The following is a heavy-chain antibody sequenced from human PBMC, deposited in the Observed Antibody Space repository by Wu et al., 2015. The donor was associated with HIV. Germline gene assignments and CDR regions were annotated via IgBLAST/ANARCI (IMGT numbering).Heavy chain of an antibody. CDR3: ARDYYDVLTTYSHYFFDL. D-gene: IGHD3-9*01. CDR2: INPNSGGT. CDR1: GYTFTDYY. V-gene: IGHV1-2*02. Sequence: QVQLVQSGAEVKKPGASVKVSCQASGYTFTDYYIHWLRRAPGQGLEWMGWINPNSGGTNYAQKFQDRVTLTRDTSITTVYMEMSGLRSDDTAVYYCARDYYDVLTTYSHYFFDLWGQGTLVTVSS. J-gene: IGHJ4*02.